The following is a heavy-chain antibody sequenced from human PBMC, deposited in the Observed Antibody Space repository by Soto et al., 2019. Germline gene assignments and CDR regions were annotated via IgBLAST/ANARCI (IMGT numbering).Heavy chain of an antibody. J-gene: IGHJ3*02. D-gene: IGHD3-10*01. CDR3: ARSMVRGSDAFDI. CDR2: ISYDGSNK. V-gene: IGHV3-30-3*01. CDR1: GFTFSSYA. Sequence: PGGSLRLSCAASGFTFSSYAMHWVRQAPGKGLEWVAVISYDGSNKYYADSVKGRFTISRDNSKNTLYLQMNSLRAEDTAVYYCARSMVRGSDAFDIWGQGTMVTVSS.